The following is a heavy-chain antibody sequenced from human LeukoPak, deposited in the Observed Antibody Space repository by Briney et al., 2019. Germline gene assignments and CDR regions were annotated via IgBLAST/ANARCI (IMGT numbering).Heavy chain of an antibody. J-gene: IGHJ4*02. CDR2: ISFDGSNR. CDR1: GFTFSSYA. V-gene: IGHV3-30*04. CDR3: ARDQLAYSGYDTLFAY. Sequence: GGSLRLSCAASGFTFSSYAMHWVRQAPGKGLEWVAVISFDGSNRFYADSVKGRFSISRDNSKKTLYLQMNSLRVEDSAVYFCARDQLAYSGYDTLFAYWGQGTLVTVSS. D-gene: IGHD5-12*01.